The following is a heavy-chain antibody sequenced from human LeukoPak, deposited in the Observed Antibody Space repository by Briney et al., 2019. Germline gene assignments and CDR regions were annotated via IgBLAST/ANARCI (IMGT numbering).Heavy chain of an antibody. CDR1: GGSISSGDYS. Sequence: SQTLSLTCAVSGGSISSGDYSWSWLRQPPGKGLAWIGDIYHSGRIYYNPSLKTRCTISVERSKNQFFLKLSSVTAAETAVYYCARGIRYFDWSTPPAFDYWGQGTLVTVSS. V-gene: IGHV4-30-2*01. J-gene: IGHJ4*02. CDR3: ARGIRYFDWSTPPAFDY. CDR2: IYHSGRI. D-gene: IGHD3-9*01.